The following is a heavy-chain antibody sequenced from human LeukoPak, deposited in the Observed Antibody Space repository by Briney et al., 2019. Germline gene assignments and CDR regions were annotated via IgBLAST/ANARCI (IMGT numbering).Heavy chain of an antibody. V-gene: IGHV4-30-2*01. CDR2: IYHSGST. CDR1: GGSISSGGYS. CDR3: ARGAPYCDY. Sequence: PSETLSLTCAVSGGSISSGGYSWSWIRQPPGKGLEWIGYIYHSGSTYYNPSLKSRVTISVDRSKNQFSLKLSSVTAADTAVYYCARGAPYCDYWGQGTLVTVSS. J-gene: IGHJ4*02.